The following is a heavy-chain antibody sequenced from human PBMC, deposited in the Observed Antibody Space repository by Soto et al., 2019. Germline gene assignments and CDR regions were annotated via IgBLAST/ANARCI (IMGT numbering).Heavy chain of an antibody. D-gene: IGHD3-10*01. V-gene: IGHV4-59*01. CDR3: ARARNYYGSGRYYYYYMDV. CDR1: GGSISSYY. Sequence: SETLSLTCTVSGGSISSYYWSWIRQPPGKGLEWIGYIYYSGSTNYNPSLKSRVTISVDTSKNQFSLKLSSVTAADTAVYYCARARNYYGSGRYYYYYMDVWGKGTTVTV. CDR2: IYYSGST. J-gene: IGHJ6*03.